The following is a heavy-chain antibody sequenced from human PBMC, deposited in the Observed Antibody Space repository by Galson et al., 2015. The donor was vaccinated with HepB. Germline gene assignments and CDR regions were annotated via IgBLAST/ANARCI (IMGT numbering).Heavy chain of an antibody. CDR1: GFTFSTYS. CDR3: VRGVNYYYYYMDV. D-gene: IGHD3-3*01. Sequence: SLRLSCAASGFTFSTYSMNWVRQAPGKGPEWVSYVSSSSSTIYYADSVKGRFTISRDNAKNSLYLQMNSLRAEDTAVYYCVRGVNYYYYYMDVWGKGTTVTVSS. J-gene: IGHJ6*03. V-gene: IGHV3-48*01. CDR2: VSSSSSTI.